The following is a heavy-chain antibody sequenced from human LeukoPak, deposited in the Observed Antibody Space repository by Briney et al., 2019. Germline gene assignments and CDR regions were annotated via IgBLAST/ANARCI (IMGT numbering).Heavy chain of an antibody. Sequence: SVKVSCKASGFTFTSSAMQWVRQARGQRLEWIGWIVVGSGNTNYAQKFQERVTITRDMSTSTAYMELSSLRSEDTAVYYCEAPGYVSSSSCPPPKSDCMDVWPQGPPFRVSS. D-gene: IGHD2-2*01. CDR2: IVVGSGNT. CDR3: EAPGYVSSSSCPPPKSDCMDV. J-gene: IGHJ6*02. CDR1: GFTFTSSA. V-gene: IGHV1-58*02.